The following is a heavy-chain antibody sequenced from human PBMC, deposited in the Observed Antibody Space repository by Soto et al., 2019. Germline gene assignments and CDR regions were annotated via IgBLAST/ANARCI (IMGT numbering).Heavy chain of an antibody. CDR3: ARDRYYDLWGGYHYYYYYMDV. Sequence: EVQLVESGGGLVQPGGSLRLSCAASGFTFSTYWMSWVRQAPGKGLEWVANIKQDGSEEYSVDSVKGRFTISRDNAKNSLYLQMNSLRAEDTAVYYCARDRYYDLWGGYHYYYYYMDVWGKGPRSPSP. V-gene: IGHV3-7*01. J-gene: IGHJ6*03. CDR1: GFTFSTYW. CDR2: IKQDGSEE. D-gene: IGHD3-3*01.